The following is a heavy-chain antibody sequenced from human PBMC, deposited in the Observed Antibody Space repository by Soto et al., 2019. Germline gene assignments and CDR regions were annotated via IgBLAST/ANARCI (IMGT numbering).Heavy chain of an antibody. J-gene: IGHJ4*02. Sequence: GGSLRLSCAASGFTFSCSAMHWVRQASGKGLEWVGRIRSKANSYATAYAASVKGRFTISRDDSRNTAYLQMNSLKTEDTAVYYCTRLDSTMHDYWGQGTLVTVSS. V-gene: IGHV3-73*01. CDR2: IRSKANSYAT. D-gene: IGHD3-10*01. CDR1: GFTFSCSA. CDR3: TRLDSTMHDY.